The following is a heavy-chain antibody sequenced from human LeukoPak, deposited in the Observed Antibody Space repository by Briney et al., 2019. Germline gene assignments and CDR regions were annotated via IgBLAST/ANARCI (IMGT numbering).Heavy chain of an antibody. D-gene: IGHD1-26*01. J-gene: IGHJ3*02. CDR2: ISAYNGNT. V-gene: IGHV1-18*04. Sequence: GASVKVSCKASGYTFTSYYMHWVRQAPGQGLEWMGWISAYNGNTNYAQKLQGRVTMTTDTSTSTAYMELRSLRSDDTAVYYCARDASTGWELGAFDIWGQGTMVTVSS. CDR1: GYTFTSYY. CDR3: ARDASTGWELGAFDI.